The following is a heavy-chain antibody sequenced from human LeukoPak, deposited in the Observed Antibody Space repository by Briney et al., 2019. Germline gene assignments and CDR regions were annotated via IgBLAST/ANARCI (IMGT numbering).Heavy chain of an antibody. D-gene: IGHD5-12*01. V-gene: IGHV4-61*05. Sequence: PSETLSLTCTVSGGSISSSSYYWGWIRQPPGKGLEWIGYIYYSGSTNYNPSLKSRVTISVDTSKNQFSLKLSSVTAADTAVYYCARLFSGYDRVGAFDIWGQGTMVTVSS. J-gene: IGHJ3*02. CDR1: GGSISSSSYY. CDR3: ARLFSGYDRVGAFDI. CDR2: IYYSGST.